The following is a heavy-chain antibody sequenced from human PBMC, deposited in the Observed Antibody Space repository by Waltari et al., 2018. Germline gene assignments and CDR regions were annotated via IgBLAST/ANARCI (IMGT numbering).Heavy chain of an antibody. D-gene: IGHD3-22*01. J-gene: IGHJ6*02. CDR2: ISSSSSTI. CDR3: ARDRTIYCEIYYYYGMDV. Sequence: EVQLVESGGGLVQPGGSLRLSCAASGFTFSSYSMNWLRQAPGTGLEWVSYISSSSSTIYYADSVKGRFTISRDNAKNSLYLQMNSLRAEDTAVYYCARDRTIYCEIYYYYGMDVWGQGTTVTVSS. V-gene: IGHV3-48*01. CDR1: GFTFSSYS.